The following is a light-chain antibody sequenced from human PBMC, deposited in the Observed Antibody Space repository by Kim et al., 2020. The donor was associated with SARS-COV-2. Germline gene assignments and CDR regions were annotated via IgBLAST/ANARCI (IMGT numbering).Light chain of an antibody. J-gene: IGKJ2*03. CDR2: AAS. V-gene: IGKV3-20*01. CDR1: QSVSSAY. CDR3: QQYGSSPRS. Sequence: LSPGERATLACRASQSVSSAYLAWYQQKPGQAPRLLIYAASSRATGIPDRFSGSGSGTDITLTINRLEPEDFAVYYCQQYGSSPRSFGQGTKLEI.